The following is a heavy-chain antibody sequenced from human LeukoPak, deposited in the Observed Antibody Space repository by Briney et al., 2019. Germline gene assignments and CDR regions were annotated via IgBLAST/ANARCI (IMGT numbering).Heavy chain of an antibody. J-gene: IGHJ4*02. CDR1: GYTFRSYS. D-gene: IGHD6-19*01. V-gene: IGHV3-21*01. CDR3: ARGSSSRSFDY. Sequence: GGSLRLSCAVSGYTFRSYSMNWVRQAPGRGLEWVSSISSSSNYIYYADSVKGRFTISRDNAKNSLYLQMNSLRAEDTAVYYCARGSSSRSFDYWGQGTLVTVSS. CDR2: ISSSSNYI.